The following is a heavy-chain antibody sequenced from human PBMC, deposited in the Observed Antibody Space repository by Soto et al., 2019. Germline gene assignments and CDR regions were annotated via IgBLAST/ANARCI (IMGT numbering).Heavy chain of an antibody. J-gene: IGHJ4*02. CDR1: GYTFANNG. CDR3: ARTRLDCRTTGCYEF. V-gene: IGHV1-18*01. CDR2: ISGYNGDT. Sequence: VLLVQSGGEVKKPGASVNVSFKASGYTFANNGLSWLRQAPGQGLEWMALISGYNGDTYYANNQNLQGRVALTTDTSTNAVYTDLKSLRSDDTAVYYCARTRLDCRTTGCYEFWGQGTLVTVSS. D-gene: IGHD2-2*01.